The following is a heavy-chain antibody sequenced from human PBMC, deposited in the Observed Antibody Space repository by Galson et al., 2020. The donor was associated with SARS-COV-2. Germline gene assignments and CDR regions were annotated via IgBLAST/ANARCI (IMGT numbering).Heavy chain of an antibody. CDR3: TRGAGAWFGELRDY. Sequence: ASVTVSCKASGYIFNNYALNWVRQAPGQGLEWMAWINTNTGNPTYAQGFTGRFVFSLDTSISTAYLQITSLKAEDTAVYYCTRGAGAWFGELRDYWGQRTLVTVSS. CDR1: GYIFNNYA. V-gene: IGHV7-4-1*02. CDR2: INTNTGNP. J-gene: IGHJ4*02. D-gene: IGHD3-10*01.